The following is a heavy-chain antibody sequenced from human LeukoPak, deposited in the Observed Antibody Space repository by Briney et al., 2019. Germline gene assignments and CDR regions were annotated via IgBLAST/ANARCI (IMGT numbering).Heavy chain of an antibody. CDR2: ISSSSSYI. Sequence: GGSLRLSCAASGFTFSSYSMNWVRQAPGKGLEWVSSISSSSSYIYYADSVKGRFTISRDNAKNSLYPQMNSLRAEDTAVYYCARGVGIAAAGTVFDYWGQGTLVTVSS. V-gene: IGHV3-21*01. CDR3: ARGVGIAAAGTVFDY. D-gene: IGHD6-13*01. CDR1: GFTFSSYS. J-gene: IGHJ4*02.